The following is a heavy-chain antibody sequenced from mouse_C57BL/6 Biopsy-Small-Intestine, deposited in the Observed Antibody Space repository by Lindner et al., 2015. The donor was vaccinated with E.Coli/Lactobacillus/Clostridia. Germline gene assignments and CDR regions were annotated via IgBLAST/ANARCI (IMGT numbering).Heavy chain of an antibody. Sequence: SVKVSCKASGYTFTSYYMHWVRQAPGQGLEWMGIINPSGGSTSYAQKFQGRVTLTGDTSTSTVYMELSSLRSEDTAVYNCARGPSSIAARSYYFHGMDVWGQGTTVTVSS. V-gene: IGHV1-64*01. CDR2: INPSGGST. D-gene: IGHD1-1*01. CDR3: ARGPSSIAARSYYFHGMDV. J-gene: IGHJ1*01. CDR1: GYTFTSYY.